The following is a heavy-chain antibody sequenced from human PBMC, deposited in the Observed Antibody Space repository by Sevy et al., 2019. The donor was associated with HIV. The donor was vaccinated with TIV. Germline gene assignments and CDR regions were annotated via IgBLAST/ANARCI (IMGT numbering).Heavy chain of an antibody. Sequence: GGSLRLSCAASGFTVSSSYMTWVRQPPGKGLEWVSVIYSGGSTYYADSVKGRFTISRDNFKNTLYLQMNNLRADDTAVYYCAGGRGVFGAVAINWFDPWGQGALVTVSS. J-gene: IGHJ5*02. V-gene: IGHV3-53*01. D-gene: IGHD3-3*01. CDR1: GFTVSSSY. CDR2: IYSGGST. CDR3: AGGRGVFGAVAINWFDP.